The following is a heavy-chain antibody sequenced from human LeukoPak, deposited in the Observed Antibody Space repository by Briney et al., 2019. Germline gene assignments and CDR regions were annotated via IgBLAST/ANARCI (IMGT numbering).Heavy chain of an antibody. CDR3: ARVASSVRDDAFDV. J-gene: IGHJ3*01. V-gene: IGHV4-38-2*02. D-gene: IGHD6-19*01. CDR2: MYHTGST. Sequence: PSETLSLTCTISGHSISRGYYWGWIRQRPGKGLEWIGSMYHTGSTYQNPSLKNRVTMSIDTSKNLFSLKLTFVSAADTAVYYCARVASSVRDDAFDVWGQGTMVTVS. CDR1: GHSISRGYY.